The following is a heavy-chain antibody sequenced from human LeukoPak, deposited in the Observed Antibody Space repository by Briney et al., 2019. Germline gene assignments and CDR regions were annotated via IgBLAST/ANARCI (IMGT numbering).Heavy chain of an antibody. CDR3: ARVSSLWSFDY. CDR1: GFVFSTYW. V-gene: IGHV3-74*01. J-gene: IGHJ4*02. D-gene: IGHD3-10*01. CDR2: ISPDGSRT. Sequence: PGGSLRLSCAASGFVFSTYWMTWVRQTPGKGLVWVSRISPDGSRTAYADSVKGRFTISRDNARDTLYLQLNSLGAEDTAVYYCARVSSLWSFDYWGQGTLVTVSS.